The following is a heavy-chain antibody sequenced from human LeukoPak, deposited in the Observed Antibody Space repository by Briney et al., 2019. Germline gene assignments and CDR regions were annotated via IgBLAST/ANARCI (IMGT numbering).Heavy chain of an antibody. CDR2: IIPIFGTA. CDR3: ASPSSPVYYYYYYMDV. Sequence: ASVKVSCKASGGTFSSYAISWVRQAPGQGLEWMGGIIPIFGTANYAQKFQGRVTITTDESTSTAYMELSSLSSEATAVYYCASPSSPVYYYYYYMDVWGKGTTVTVSS. J-gene: IGHJ6*03. V-gene: IGHV1-69*05. D-gene: IGHD6-13*01. CDR1: GGTFSSYA.